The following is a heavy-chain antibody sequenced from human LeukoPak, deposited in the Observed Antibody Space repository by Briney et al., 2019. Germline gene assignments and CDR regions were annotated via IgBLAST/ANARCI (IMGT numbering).Heavy chain of an antibody. V-gene: IGHV3-30*03. D-gene: IGHD6-19*01. CDR1: GFTFSDYG. CDR2: ISFDGSYK. J-gene: IGHJ6*02. CDR3: ARNGQYSSGWFDYYYGMDV. Sequence: PGGSLRLSCAASGFTFSDYGMHWIRQAPGKGLEWVAVISFDGSYKHYADSVKGRFTISRDNSKNTLYMQMNSLRAEDTAVYYCARNGQYSSGWFDYYYGMDVWGQGTTVTVSS.